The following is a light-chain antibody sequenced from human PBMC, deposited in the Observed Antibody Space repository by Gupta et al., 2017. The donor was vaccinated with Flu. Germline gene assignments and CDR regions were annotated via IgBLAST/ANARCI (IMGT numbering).Light chain of an antibody. V-gene: IGLV1-44*01. CDR2: SND. Sequence: SNYNIGRNTANWYQQLPGTAPKLLMYSNDHRPLGVPDRFSGSKSDTSASLAISGLQSEDEGDYYCAAWDDGLNGHVFGTGTKVTVL. CDR1: NYNIGRNT. J-gene: IGLJ1*01. CDR3: AAWDDGLNGHV.